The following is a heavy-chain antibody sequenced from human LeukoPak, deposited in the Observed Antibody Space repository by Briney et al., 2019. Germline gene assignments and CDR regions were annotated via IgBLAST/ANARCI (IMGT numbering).Heavy chain of an antibody. CDR3: VRRGAVAVTIDY. CDR2: ITYSGSAI. J-gene: IGHJ4*02. CDR1: GFTFSIYW. Sequence: VGSLRLSCAPPGFTFSIYWMTCVRQGPGKGLEWVSYITYSGSAIYYADSVKGRFTLSRDNAKNSQYLQIKTVRDEDTAVYYCVRRGAVAVTIDYWGQGALVTVSS. V-gene: IGHV3-48*02. D-gene: IGHD6-19*01.